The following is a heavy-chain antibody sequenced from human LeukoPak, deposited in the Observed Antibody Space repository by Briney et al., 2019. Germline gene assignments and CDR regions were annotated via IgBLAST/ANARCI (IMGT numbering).Heavy chain of an antibody. D-gene: IGHD4/OR15-4a*01. CDR1: GYTFTGYY. V-gene: IGHV1-2*02. CDR3: AILARSAEDY. CDR2: INPNSGGT. Sequence: ASVKVSCKASGYTFTGYYMHWVRQAPGQGLEWMGWINPNSGGTNYAQKSQGRVTMTRDTSISTAYMELSRLRSDDTAVYYCAILARSAEDYWGQGTLVTVSS. J-gene: IGHJ4*02.